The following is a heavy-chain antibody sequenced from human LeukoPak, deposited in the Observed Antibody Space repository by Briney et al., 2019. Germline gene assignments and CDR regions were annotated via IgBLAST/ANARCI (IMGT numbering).Heavy chain of an antibody. CDR3: ASTYYDFWSGYYSNIDY. D-gene: IGHD3-3*01. CDR2: IYHSGST. V-gene: IGHV4-38-2*01. J-gene: IGHJ4*02. CDR1: GYSISSGYY. Sequence: SETLSLTCAVSGYSISSGYYWGWIRQPPGKGLEWIGSIYHSGSTHYNPSLKSRVTISVDTSKNQFSLKLSSVTAADTAVYYCASTYYDFWSGYYSNIDYWGQGTLVTVSS.